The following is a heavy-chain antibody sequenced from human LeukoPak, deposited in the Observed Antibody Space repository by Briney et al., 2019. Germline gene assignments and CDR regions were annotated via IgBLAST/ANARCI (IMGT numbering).Heavy chain of an antibody. CDR1: GGSISSYY. CDR3: ARAGRDGYNYALDY. V-gene: IGHV4-59*01. J-gene: IGHJ4*02. Sequence: SETLSLTCTVSGGSISSYYWSWIRQPPGKGLEWIGYIYYSGSTNYNPSLKSRVTISVDTSKNQFSLKLSSVTAADTAVYYCARAGRDGYNYALDYWGQGTLVTVSS. CDR2: IYYSGST. D-gene: IGHD5-24*01.